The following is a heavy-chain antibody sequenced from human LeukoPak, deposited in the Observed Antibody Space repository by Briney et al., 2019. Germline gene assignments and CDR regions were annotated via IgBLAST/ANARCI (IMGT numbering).Heavy chain of an antibody. CDR3: ARGSRDSIDY. CDR2: IIPILGIA. V-gene: IGHV1-69*04. CDR1: GGTFSSYA. Sequence: ASVKVSCKASGGTFSSYAISWVRQAPGQRLEWMGRIIPILGIANYAQKFQGRVTITADKSTSTAYMELSSLRSEDTAVYYCARGSRDSIDYWGQGTLVTVSS. J-gene: IGHJ4*02. D-gene: IGHD3-10*01.